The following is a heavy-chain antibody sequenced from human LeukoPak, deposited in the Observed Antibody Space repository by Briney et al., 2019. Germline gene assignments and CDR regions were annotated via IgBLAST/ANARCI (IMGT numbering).Heavy chain of an antibody. CDR2: FSGSGGST. D-gene: IGHD3-22*01. CDR3: AKDYNYDSSGYYYPGDAFDI. J-gene: IGHJ3*02. V-gene: IGHV3-23*01. Sequence: GGSLRLSCAASGFTFSSYTMNGVRLAPGKGLEWVSTFSGSGGSTYYADSVKGRFTISRDNSKNTLFLQMNSLRAEDTAVYYCAKDYNYDSSGYYYPGDAFDIWGQGAMVTVSS. CDR1: GFTFSSYT.